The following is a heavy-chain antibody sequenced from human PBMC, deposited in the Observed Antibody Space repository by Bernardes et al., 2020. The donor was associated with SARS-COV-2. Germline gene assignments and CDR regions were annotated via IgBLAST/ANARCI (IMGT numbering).Heavy chain of an antibody. CDR1: GGSVSSYY. J-gene: IGHJ4*02. Sequence: SETLSLTCTVSGGSVSSYYWSWIRQPPGKGLEWIGYIYYSGSTNYNPSLKSRVTISVDTSKNQFSLKLSSVTAADTAVYYCARGGPLTYYYDSSGQNPLDYWGQGTLVTVSS. V-gene: IGHV4-59*02. CDR3: ARGGPLTYYYDSSGQNPLDY. CDR2: IYYSGST. D-gene: IGHD3-22*01.